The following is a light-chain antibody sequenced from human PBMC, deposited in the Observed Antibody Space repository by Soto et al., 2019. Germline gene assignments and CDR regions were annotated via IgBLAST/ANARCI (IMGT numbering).Light chain of an antibody. J-gene: IGLJ1*01. Sequence: QPVLTQPASVSGSPGQSITISCTGTSSDVGGYDYVSWYQHHPGKAPKLMIYDVSNRPSGVSNRFSGSKSGNTASLTISGLQAEDEADYYCSSYTSSSLYVFGTGTKLTV. CDR3: SSYTSSSLYV. CDR2: DVS. V-gene: IGLV2-14*03. CDR1: SSDVGGYDY.